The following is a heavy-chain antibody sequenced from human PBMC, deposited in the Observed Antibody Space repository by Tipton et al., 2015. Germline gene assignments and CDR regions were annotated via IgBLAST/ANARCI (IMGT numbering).Heavy chain of an antibody. CDR1: GFTFSRYE. J-gene: IGHJ6*02. CDR2: ITSSGTPR. Sequence: SLRLSCAASGFTFSRYEVNWVRQAPGKGLEWVSKITSSGTPRFYTASVKGRFTISRDNSRNTLYLQMNSLRAEDTGVYYCARDYGMDVWGQGTTVTVSS. V-gene: IGHV3-48*03. CDR3: ARDYGMDV.